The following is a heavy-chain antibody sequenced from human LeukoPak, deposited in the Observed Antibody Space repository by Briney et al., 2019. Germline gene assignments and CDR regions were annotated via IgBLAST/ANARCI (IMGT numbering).Heavy chain of an antibody. D-gene: IGHD5-18*01. V-gene: IGHV4-59*01. CDR3: ARGTWIQLWFDY. CDR2: IYYSGST. J-gene: IGHJ5*01. Sequence: SSETLSLTCTVSGGSISNYYWSWIRQPPGKGLEWIGYIYYSGSTNYNPSLKSRVTISVDTSKNQFSLKLSSVTAADTAVYYCARGTWIQLWFDYWGQGTLVTVSS. CDR1: GGSISNYY.